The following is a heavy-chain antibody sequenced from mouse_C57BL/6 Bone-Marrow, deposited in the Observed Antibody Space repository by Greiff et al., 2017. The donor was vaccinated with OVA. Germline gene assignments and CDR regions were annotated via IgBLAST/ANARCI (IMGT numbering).Heavy chain of an antibody. J-gene: IGHJ1*03. CDR2: ISYDGSN. CDR1: GYSITSGYY. Sequence: VQLQESGPGLVKPSQSLSLTCSVTGYSITSGYYWNWIRQFPGNKLEWMGYISYDGSNNYNPSLKNRISITRDTSKNQFFRKLNSVTTEDTATYYCARVYGYDVGYFDVWGTGTTVTVSS. V-gene: IGHV3-6*01. CDR3: ARVYGYDVGYFDV. D-gene: IGHD2-2*01.